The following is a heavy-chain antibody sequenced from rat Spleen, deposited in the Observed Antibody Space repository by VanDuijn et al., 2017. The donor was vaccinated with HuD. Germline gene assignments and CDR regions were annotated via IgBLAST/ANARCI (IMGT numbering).Heavy chain of an antibody. J-gene: IGHJ3*01. D-gene: IGHD1-2*01. CDR2: MWRGGST. Sequence: EVQLKESGPGLVQPSQTLSLTCTVSGFSLTDYSIHWVRQPPGKGLEWMGVMWRGGSTAYNSALKSRLSISRETSKSQVFLEMNSLQTEDTATYYCARDENVYINHWFAYWGQGTLVTVSS. V-gene: IGHV2S63*01. CDR1: GFSLTDYS. CDR3: ARDENVYINHWFAY.